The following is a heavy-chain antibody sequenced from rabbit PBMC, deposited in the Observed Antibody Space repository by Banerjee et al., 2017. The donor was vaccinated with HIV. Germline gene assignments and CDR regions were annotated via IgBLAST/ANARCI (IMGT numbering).Heavy chain of an antibody. D-gene: IGHD6-1*01. CDR3: ARDSYYYTNAYTITRLDL. CDR2: IYTSSDDT. J-gene: IGHJ3*01. CDR1: GFSFSSDY. Sequence: QEQLEESGGDLVKPEGSLTLTCTASGFSFSSDYMCWVRQAPGKGLEWIACIYTSSDDTYYASWAKGRFTISKTSSTTVTLQMTSLTAADTATYFCARDSYYYTNAYTITRLDLRGPGTLVTVS. V-gene: IGHV1S45*01.